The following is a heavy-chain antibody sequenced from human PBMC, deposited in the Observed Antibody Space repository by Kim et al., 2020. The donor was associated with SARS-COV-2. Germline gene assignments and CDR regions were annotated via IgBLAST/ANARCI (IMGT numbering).Heavy chain of an antibody. Sequence: YNPSLKSRVTISGDTSKNQFSLKLSSGTAADTAGYYWARPEGARPGWFDPWGQGTLVTVSS. J-gene: IGHJ5*02. V-gene: IGHV4-39*07. CDR3: ARPEGARPGWFDP. D-gene: IGHD3-16*01.